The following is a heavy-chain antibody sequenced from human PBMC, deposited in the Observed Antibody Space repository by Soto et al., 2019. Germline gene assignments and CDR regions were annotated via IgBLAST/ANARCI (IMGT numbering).Heavy chain of an antibody. CDR1: GYTFSSHY. CDR2: INPSGTSA. CDR3: ARDQFAGTYNFDY. J-gene: IGHJ4*02. D-gene: IGHD1-1*01. Sequence: GPSVKVSCKASGYTFSSHYMHWVRQAPGQGLEWMGVINPSGTSATYAQKFQGRVTMTRDTSTSTVYMDLSSLTSEDTAVYYCARDQFAGTYNFDYWGQGTLVTVSS. V-gene: IGHV1-46*01.